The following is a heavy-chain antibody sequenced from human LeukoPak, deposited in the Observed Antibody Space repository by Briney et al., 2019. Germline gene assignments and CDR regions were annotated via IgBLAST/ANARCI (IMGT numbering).Heavy chain of an antibody. V-gene: IGHV3-7*04. CDR3: ARDSVLRYFDWLYYYGMDV. CDR1: GFTFSSYW. Sequence: GGSLRLSCAASGFTFSSYWMSWVRQAPGKGLEWVANIKQVGSEKYYVDSVKGRFTISRDNAKNSLYLQMNSLRAEDTAVYYCARDSVLRYFDWLYYYGMDVWGQGTTVTVSS. CDR2: IKQVGSEK. J-gene: IGHJ6*02. D-gene: IGHD3-9*01.